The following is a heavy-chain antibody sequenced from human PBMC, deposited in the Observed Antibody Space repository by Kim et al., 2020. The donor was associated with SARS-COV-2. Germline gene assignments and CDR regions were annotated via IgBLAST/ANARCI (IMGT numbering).Heavy chain of an antibody. Sequence: GGSLRLSCAASGFTFSDHVMAWVRQSPEKGLEWVSAIWGGASNTFYADSLKGRFTISRDNSKHTLYLQMNSLSAEDTAIYYCTRGSTTSVHYYYGMDVWG. CDR2: IWGGASNT. CDR3: TRGSTTSVHYYYGMDV. J-gene: IGHJ6*01. V-gene: IGHV3-23*01. D-gene: IGHD4-17*01. CDR1: GFTFSDHV.